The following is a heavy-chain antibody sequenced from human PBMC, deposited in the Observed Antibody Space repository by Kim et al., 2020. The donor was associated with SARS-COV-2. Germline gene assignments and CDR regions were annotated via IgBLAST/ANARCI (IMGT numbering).Heavy chain of an antibody. Sequence: GGSLRLSCAASGFTFDDYAMHWVRQAPGKGLEWVSGISWNSGSIGYADSVKGRFTISRDNAKNSLYLQMNSLRAEDTALYYCAKDTAHLITGTTSYYYYYYDMDVWGQGTTVTVSS. CDR3: AKDTAHLITGTTSYYYYYYDMDV. J-gene: IGHJ6*02. V-gene: IGHV3-9*01. CDR2: ISWNSGSI. CDR1: GFTFDDYA. D-gene: IGHD1-20*01.